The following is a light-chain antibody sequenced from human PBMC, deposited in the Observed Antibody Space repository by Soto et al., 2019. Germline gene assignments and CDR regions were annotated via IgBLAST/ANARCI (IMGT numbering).Light chain of an antibody. J-gene: IGKJ5*01. Sequence: EIVLTQSPVTLSLSPGERATLSCRARQSVSTQLAWYQQKPGQAPRLLIYDASRRVTGIPPRFSGSGSGTDFTLTLSSLEPEDFADYYCQQRAGSSTFGQGTRLEIK. CDR1: QSVSTQ. V-gene: IGKV3-11*01. CDR2: DAS. CDR3: QQRAGSST.